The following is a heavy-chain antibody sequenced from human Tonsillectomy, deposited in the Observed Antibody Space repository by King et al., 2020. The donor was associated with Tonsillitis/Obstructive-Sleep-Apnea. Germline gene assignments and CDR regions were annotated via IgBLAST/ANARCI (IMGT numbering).Heavy chain of an antibody. CDR1: GYRFTSYW. CDR3: ARLLGLTTVTTWAFDY. CDR2: IYPGDSDT. Sequence: LQLVQSGAEVKKPGESLKISCKGSGYRFTSYWIGWVRQMPGKGLDWRGIIYPGDSDTRYSPSFRGQGTISADKSISTAYLQWSSLKASDTAIYYCARLLGLTTVTTWAFDYWGQGTLVTVSS. V-gene: IGHV5-51*01. J-gene: IGHJ4*02. D-gene: IGHD4-11*01.